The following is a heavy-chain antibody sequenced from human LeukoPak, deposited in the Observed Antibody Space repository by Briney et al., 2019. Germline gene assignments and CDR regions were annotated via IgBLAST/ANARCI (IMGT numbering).Heavy chain of an antibody. V-gene: IGHV3-74*01. CDR1: GFTFSSYW. J-gene: IGHJ6*02. CDR3: VRDGRYYYGMDV. Sequence: GGSLRLSCAASGFTFSSYWMHWVRQAPGKGLVWVSRINSDGSSTTYAVSVKGRFTISRDNAKNTLYLQMNSLRAEDTAVYYCVRDGRYYYGMDVWGQGTTVTVSS. CDR2: INSDGSST.